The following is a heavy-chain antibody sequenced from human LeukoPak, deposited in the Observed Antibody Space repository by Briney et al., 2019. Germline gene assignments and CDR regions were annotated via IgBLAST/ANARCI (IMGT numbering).Heavy chain of an antibody. CDR2: INHSGST. Sequence: SETLSLTCAVYGGSFSGYYWSWIRQPPGKGLEGIREINHSGSTNYNPSLKSRVTISVDTSKNQFSLKLSSVTAADTAVYYCARGRRGVVVPAARKNWFDPWGQGTLVTVSS. CDR3: ARGRRGVVVPAARKNWFDP. D-gene: IGHD2-2*01. J-gene: IGHJ5*02. CDR1: GGSFSGYY. V-gene: IGHV4-34*01.